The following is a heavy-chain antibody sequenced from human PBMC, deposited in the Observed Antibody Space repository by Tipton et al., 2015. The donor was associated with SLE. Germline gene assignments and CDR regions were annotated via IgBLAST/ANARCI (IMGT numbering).Heavy chain of an antibody. V-gene: IGHV5-51*03. D-gene: IGHD4-17*01. Sequence: QSGAEVKKPGESLKISCKGSGYNFDTYWIGWVRQMPGKGLEWMGIIYPDDSDTRYSPSFQGQVTISVDKSTSTAYLQWSSLKASDTAMYHCARPQFGDYVDPFDYWGQGTLVTVSS. CDR2: IYPDDSDT. J-gene: IGHJ4*02. CDR1: GYNFDTYW. CDR3: ARPQFGDYVDPFDY.